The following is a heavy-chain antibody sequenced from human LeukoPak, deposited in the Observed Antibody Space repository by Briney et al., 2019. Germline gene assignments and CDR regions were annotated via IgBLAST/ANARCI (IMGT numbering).Heavy chain of an antibody. Sequence: RGESLKISCMGSGYSFTYYWIGWVLQMPGKGLEWMVIIYPGDSDTRYSPSFQGQVTISADKSISTAYLQWSSLKASDTAVYYCARSGYTSLRYYMDVWGKGTTVTVSS. CDR1: GYSFTYYW. V-gene: IGHV5-51*01. J-gene: IGHJ6*03. CDR3: ARSGYTSLRYYMDV. CDR2: IYPGDSDT. D-gene: IGHD5-18*01.